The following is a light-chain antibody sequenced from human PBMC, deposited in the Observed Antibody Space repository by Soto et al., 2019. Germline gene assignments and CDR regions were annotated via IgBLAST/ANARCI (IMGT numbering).Light chain of an antibody. Sequence: QSVLTQPPSASGTPGQRVTISCSGSSSNIGSNTVNWYQQLPGTAPKLLIYSNNQRPSGVPDRFSGSKSGTSASLAISGLQSEDEADYYCAAWAASLNGYVFGTGTKVTVL. CDR1: SSNIGSNT. CDR2: SNN. V-gene: IGLV1-44*01. CDR3: AAWAASLNGYV. J-gene: IGLJ1*01.